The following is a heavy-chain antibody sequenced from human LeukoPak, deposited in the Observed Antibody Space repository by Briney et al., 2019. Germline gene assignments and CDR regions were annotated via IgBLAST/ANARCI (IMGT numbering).Heavy chain of an antibody. Sequence: ASVKVSCKASGYTFTGSYMHWVRQAPGQGLEWMGRINPNSGGTNYAQKFQGRVTMTRDTSISTAYMELSRLRSDDTAVYYCARERIAAAGTFDPWGQGTLVTVSS. CDR3: ARERIAAAGTFDP. J-gene: IGHJ5*02. CDR1: GYTFTGSY. CDR2: INPNSGGT. V-gene: IGHV1-2*06. D-gene: IGHD6-13*01.